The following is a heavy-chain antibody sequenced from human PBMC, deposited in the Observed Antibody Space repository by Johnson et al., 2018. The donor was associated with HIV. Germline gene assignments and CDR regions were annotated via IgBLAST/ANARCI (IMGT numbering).Heavy chain of an antibody. CDR3: AIEEPATVGAKFRRAFDI. J-gene: IGHJ3*02. D-gene: IGHD1-26*01. CDR2: ISYDGSNK. Sequence: QVQLVESGGGVVQPGGSLRLSCAASGFTFSSYAMHWVRQAPGKGLEWVAVISYDGSNKYYADSVKGRFTISRDNSKNTLYLQMNSLRAEDTAVYYCAIEEPATVGAKFRRAFDIWGQGTMVTVSS. V-gene: IGHV3-30*04. CDR1: GFTFSSYA.